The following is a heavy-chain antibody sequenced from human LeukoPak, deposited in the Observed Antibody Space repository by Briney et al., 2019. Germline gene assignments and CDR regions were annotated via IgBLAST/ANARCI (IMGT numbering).Heavy chain of an antibody. D-gene: IGHD5-12*01. V-gene: IGHV1-46*01. CDR3: ARDNQTLKDIVATILDY. Sequence: GASVKVSCKASGYTFTSYYMHWVRQAPGQGLEWMGIINPSGGSTSYAQKFQGRVTMTRDTSTSTVYMELSSLRSEDTAVYYCARDNQTLKDIVATILDYWGQGTLVTVSS. J-gene: IGHJ4*02. CDR2: INPSGGST. CDR1: GYTFTSYY.